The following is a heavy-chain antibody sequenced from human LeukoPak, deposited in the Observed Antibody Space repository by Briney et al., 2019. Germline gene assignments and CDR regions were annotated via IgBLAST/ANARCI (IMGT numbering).Heavy chain of an antibody. CDR1: GFTFSSYS. J-gene: IGHJ4*02. V-gene: IGHV3-48*01. CDR3: ARLAVAGDY. Sequence: GGSLRLSCAVSGFTFSSYSMNWVRQAPGKGLEWISYISSSLSTISSADSVKGRFTISRDNAKNSLYLQMSSLRAEDTAVYYCARLAVAGDYWGQGTLVTVSS. D-gene: IGHD6-13*01. CDR2: ISSSLSTI.